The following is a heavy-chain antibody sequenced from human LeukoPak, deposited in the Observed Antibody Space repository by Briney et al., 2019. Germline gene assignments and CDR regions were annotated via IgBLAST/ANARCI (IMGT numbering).Heavy chain of an antibody. CDR3: ARGIGIGTVLMVHGNMDV. CDR1: GYSFTNYA. V-gene: IGHV7-4-1*02. D-gene: IGHD2-8*01. J-gene: IGHJ6*03. Sequence: ASVKVSCKASGYSFTNYAMNWVRQAPGQGLEWMGWIHPSTGNPTYAQGFTGRFVFSLDTSVSTTYLQISSLKPEDTAVYYCARGIGIGTVLMVHGNMDVWGKGTTVTVSS. CDR2: IHPSTGNP.